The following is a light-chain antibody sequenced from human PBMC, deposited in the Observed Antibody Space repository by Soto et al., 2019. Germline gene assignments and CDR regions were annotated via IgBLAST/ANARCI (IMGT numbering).Light chain of an antibody. CDR1: QSVSSY. CDR3: QQRSNWPLIT. Sequence: EIVLTQSPATLSLSPGERVTLSCRASQSVSSYLAWYQQKPGQAPRLLIYDASNRATGIPARFSGSGSGTDLTLTISSLEPEDFAVYYCQQRSNWPLITFGQGTRLEIK. V-gene: IGKV3-11*01. CDR2: DAS. J-gene: IGKJ5*01.